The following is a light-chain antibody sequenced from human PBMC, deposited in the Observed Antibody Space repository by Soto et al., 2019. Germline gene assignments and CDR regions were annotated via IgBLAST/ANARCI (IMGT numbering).Light chain of an antibody. CDR1: QAISSW. CDR2: AAS. V-gene: IGKV1-27*01. J-gene: IGKJ1*01. Sequence: DIQMTQSPSTLSGSVGDRVTITCRASQAISSWLAWYQQKPGKAPKLLIYAASSLQSGVPSRFSGSGSGTDFTLTISSLQPEDVATYYCQKYNSARWTFGLGTKVDIK. CDR3: QKYNSARWT.